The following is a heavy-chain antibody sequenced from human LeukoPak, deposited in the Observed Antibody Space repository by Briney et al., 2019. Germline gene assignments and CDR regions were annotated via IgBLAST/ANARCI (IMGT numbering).Heavy chain of an antibody. CDR2: IDPNSGGT. D-gene: IGHD5-12*01. Sequence: ASVKVSCKASGYTFTGYYMRWVRQAPGQGLEWMGWIDPNSGGTNYAQKFQGRVTMTRDTSISTAYMELSRLRSDDTAVYYCARGGRGYSGYDTFDYWGQGTLVTVSS. V-gene: IGHV1-2*02. J-gene: IGHJ4*02. CDR3: ARGGRGYSGYDTFDY. CDR1: GYTFTGYY.